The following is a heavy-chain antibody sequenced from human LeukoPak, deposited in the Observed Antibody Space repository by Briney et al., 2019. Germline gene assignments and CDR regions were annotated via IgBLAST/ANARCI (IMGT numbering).Heavy chain of an antibody. CDR2: INHSGST. CDR1: GGSFSGYY. J-gene: IGHJ6*02. CDR3: ARVGPSSSWYFPYYYYGMDV. V-gene: IGHV4-34*01. Sequence: SETLSLTCAVYGGSFSGYYWNWIRQPPGKGLEWIGEINHSGSTNYNPSLKSRVTISVDTSKNQFSLKLSSVTAADTAVYYCARVGPSSSWYFPYYYYGMDVWGQGTTVTVSS. D-gene: IGHD6-13*01.